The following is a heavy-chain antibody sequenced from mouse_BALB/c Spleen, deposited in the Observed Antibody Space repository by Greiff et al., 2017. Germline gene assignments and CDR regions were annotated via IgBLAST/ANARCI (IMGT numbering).Heavy chain of an antibody. CDR1: GFTFSSFG. D-gene: IGHD3-1*01. CDR3: ARGVGLRYAMDY. CDR2: ISSGSSTI. J-gene: IGHJ4*01. V-gene: IGHV5-17*02. Sequence: EVKLQESGGGLVQPGGSRKLSCAASGFTFSSFGMHWVRQAPEKGLEWVAYISSGSSTIYYADTVKGRFTISRDNPKNTLFLQMTSLRSEDTAMYYCARGVGLRYAMDYWGQGTSVTVSS.